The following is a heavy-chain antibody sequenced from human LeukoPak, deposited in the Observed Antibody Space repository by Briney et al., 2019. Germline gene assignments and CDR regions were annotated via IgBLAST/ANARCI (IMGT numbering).Heavy chain of an antibody. D-gene: IGHD6-19*01. CDR3: ASHSSGWYREAFDI. V-gene: IGHV4-4*07. J-gene: IGHJ3*02. CDR2: IYTSGST. CDR1: GGSISSYY. Sequence: PSETLSLTCTVSGGSISSYYWSWIRRPAGKGLEWIGRIYTSGSTNYNPSLKSRVTMSVDTSKNQFSLKLSSVTAADTAVYYCASHSSGWYREAFDIWGQGTMVTVSS.